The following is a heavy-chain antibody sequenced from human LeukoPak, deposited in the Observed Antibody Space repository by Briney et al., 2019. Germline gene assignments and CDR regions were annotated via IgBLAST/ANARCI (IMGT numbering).Heavy chain of an antibody. J-gene: IGHJ5*02. Sequence: GGSLRLSCAASGFTFSGFGMNWVRQAPGKGLEWVSSVSRSSSDTYYADSVKGRFTISRDNAKNSLYLQMNSLRAEDTAVYYCARGFGRPWGQGTLVTVSS. CDR3: ARGFGRP. CDR1: GFTFSGFG. D-gene: IGHD3-10*01. CDR2: VSRSSSDT. V-gene: IGHV3-21*04.